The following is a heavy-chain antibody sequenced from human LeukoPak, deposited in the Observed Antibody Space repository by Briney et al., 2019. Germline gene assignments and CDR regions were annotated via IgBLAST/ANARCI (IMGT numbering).Heavy chain of an antibody. CDR2: INHSGST. V-gene: IGHV4-34*01. J-gene: IGHJ4*02. Sequence: SETLSLTCAVYGGSFSGYYWSWIRQPPGKGLEWIGEINHSGSTNYSPSLKSRVTISVDTSKNQFSLKLSSVTAADTAVYYCARGSSGWYVNYFDYWGQGTLVTVSS. CDR1: GGSFSGYY. CDR3: ARGSSGWYVNYFDY. D-gene: IGHD6-19*01.